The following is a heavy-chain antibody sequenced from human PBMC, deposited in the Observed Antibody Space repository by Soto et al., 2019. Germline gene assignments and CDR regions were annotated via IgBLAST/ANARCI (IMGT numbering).Heavy chain of an antibody. J-gene: IGHJ4*02. CDR2: ISYDGSNK. CDR1: GFTFSSYA. Sequence: QVQLVESGGGVVQPGRSLRLSCAASGFTFSSYAMHWVRQAPGKGLEWVAVISYDGSNKYYADSVKGRFTISRDNSKNTLYLQMNSLRAEDTAVYYCAREGCTNGVCYRFGYWGQGTLVTVSS. CDR3: AREGCTNGVCYRFGY. D-gene: IGHD2-8*01. V-gene: IGHV3-30-3*01.